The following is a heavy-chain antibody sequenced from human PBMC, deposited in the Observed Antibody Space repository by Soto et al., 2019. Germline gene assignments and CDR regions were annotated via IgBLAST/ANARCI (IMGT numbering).Heavy chain of an antibody. D-gene: IGHD6-19*01. CDR3: ARDYSSGWRNDAFDI. J-gene: IGHJ3*02. CDR1: GFTFSSYS. V-gene: IGHV3-21*01. CDR2: ISSSSSYI. Sequence: EVQLVESGGGLVKPGGSLRLSCAASGFTFSSYSMNWVRQAPGKGLEWVSSISSSSSYIYYADSVKGRFTISRDHAKNSLYLQMNSLRAEDTAVYYCARDYSSGWRNDAFDIWGQGTMVTVSS.